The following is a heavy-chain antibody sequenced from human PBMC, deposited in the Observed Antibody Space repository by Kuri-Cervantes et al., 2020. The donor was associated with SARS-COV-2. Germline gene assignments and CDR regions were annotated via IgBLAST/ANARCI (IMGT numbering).Heavy chain of an antibody. V-gene: IGHV3-30-3*01. D-gene: IGHD1-26*01. CDR1: GFTFSSYA. CDR2: ISYDGSNK. J-gene: IGHJ5*02. CDR3: ARAGGGSYYGWFDP. Sequence: GESLKISCAASGFTFSSYAMHWVRQAPGKGLEWVAVISYDGSNKYYADSVKGRFTISRDNSKNTLYLQMNSLRAEDTAVYYCARAGGGSYYGWFDPWGQGTQVTVSS.